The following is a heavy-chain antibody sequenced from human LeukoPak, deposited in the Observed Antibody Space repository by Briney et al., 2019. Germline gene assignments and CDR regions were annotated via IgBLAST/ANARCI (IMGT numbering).Heavy chain of an antibody. V-gene: IGHV3-23*01. D-gene: IGHD6-19*01. CDR3: AKDLGQWPHYYFDY. CDR2: ISGSGGST. CDR1: GFTFSSYA. Sequence: PGGSLRLSCAAFGFTFSSYAMSWVRQAPGKGLEWVSAISGSGGSTYYADSVKGRFTISRDNSKNTLYLQMNSLRAEDTAVYYCAKDLGQWPHYYFDYWGQGTLVTVSS. J-gene: IGHJ4*02.